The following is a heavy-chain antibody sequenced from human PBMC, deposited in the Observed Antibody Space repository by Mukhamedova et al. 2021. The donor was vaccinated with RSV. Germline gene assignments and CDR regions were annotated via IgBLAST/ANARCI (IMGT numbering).Heavy chain of an antibody. V-gene: IGHV3-23*01. CDR2: ISGSGGST. Sequence: GWVSAISGSGGSTYYADSVKGRFTIYRDNSKNTLYLQMNSLRAEDTAVYYCAKRAVAGIRGLDYWGQGTLVTVSS. D-gene: IGHD6-19*01. CDR3: AKRAVAGIRGLDY. J-gene: IGHJ4*02.